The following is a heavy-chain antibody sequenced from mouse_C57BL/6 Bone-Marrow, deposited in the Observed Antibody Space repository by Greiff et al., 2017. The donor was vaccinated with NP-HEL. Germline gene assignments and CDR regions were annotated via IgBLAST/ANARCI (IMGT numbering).Heavy chain of an antibody. CDR1: GYTFTSYL. D-gene: IGHD1-1*01. Sequence: VQLQQSGAELVKPGASVKLSCKASGYTFTSYLMPWVKQRPGRGLEGIGRIDPNSGGTKYNEKFKSKATLTVDKPSSTAYMQLNSLTSEDSAVYYCARYYYGSSSFDYWGQGTTLTVSS. V-gene: IGHV1-72*01. CDR2: IDPNSGGT. CDR3: ARYYYGSSSFDY. J-gene: IGHJ2*01.